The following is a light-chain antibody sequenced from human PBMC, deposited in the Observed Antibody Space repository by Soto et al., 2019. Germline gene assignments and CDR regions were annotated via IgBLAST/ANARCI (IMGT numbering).Light chain of an antibody. J-gene: IGLJ1*01. CDR1: SSDVGSYNL. CDR2: EVS. CDR3: CSHAGSSTYV. Sequence: QSVLTQSASVSGSPGQSITVSCTGTSSDVGSYNLVSWYQHHPGKAPKLLIYEVSKRPSGVSYRFSGSKSGNTASLTISGLQAEDEADYYCCSHAGSSTYVFGTGTTVTVL. V-gene: IGLV2-23*02.